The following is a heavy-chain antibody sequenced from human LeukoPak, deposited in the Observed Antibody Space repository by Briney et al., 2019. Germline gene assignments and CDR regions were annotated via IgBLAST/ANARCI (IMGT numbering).Heavy chain of an antibody. CDR3: ATLGYCSSTSCQDRYYYMDV. Sequence: SVKVSCKASGYTFTGYYMHWLRQAPGQGLEWMGWINPNSGCTNYAQKFQGRVTMTRDTSISTAYMELSRLSSDDPAVYYCATLGYCSSTSCQDRYYYMDVWGKGTTVTVYS. V-gene: IGHV1-2*02. CDR1: GYTFTGYY. CDR2: INPNSGCT. J-gene: IGHJ6*03. D-gene: IGHD2-2*01.